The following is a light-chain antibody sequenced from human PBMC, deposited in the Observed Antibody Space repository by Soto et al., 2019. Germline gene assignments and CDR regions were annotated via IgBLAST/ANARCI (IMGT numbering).Light chain of an antibody. Sequence: QSVLTQPPSVSGAPGQRVTISCTGSSSNIGAGYDVHWYQQLPGTAPKLLIYGNSNRPSGVPDRFSGSKSGTSASLAITGLQAEDEADYYCSSYTSSRTHVFGTGTKLTVL. CDR2: GNS. J-gene: IGLJ1*01. CDR3: SSYTSSRTHV. V-gene: IGLV1-40*01. CDR1: SSNIGAGYD.